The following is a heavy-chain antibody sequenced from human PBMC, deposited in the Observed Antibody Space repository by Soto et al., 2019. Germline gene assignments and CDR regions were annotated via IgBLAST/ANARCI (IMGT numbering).Heavy chain of an antibody. CDR2: IYPGDSDT. Sequence: ESLTISCKASGYIIKNYWIGWVRQMPGKGLEWMGIIYPGDSDTRYSPSFQGQVTISADKSISTTYLQWSSLKASDTAMYYCAREMSGRFLESPVRGMDVWGQGNTGTV. J-gene: IGHJ6*02. V-gene: IGHV5-51*01. CDR3: AREMSGRFLESPVRGMDV. D-gene: IGHD3-3*01. CDR1: GYIIKNYW.